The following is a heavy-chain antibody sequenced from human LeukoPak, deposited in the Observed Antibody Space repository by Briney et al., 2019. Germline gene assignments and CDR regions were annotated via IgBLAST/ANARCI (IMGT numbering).Heavy chain of an antibody. CDR3: AKDPGILTGYYSY. V-gene: IGHV3-23*01. CDR1: GFTFSSYA. Sequence: GGSLRLSCAASGFTFSSYAMSWVRQAPGKGLEWVSAISGSGGSTYYADSVKGRFTISSDNSKNTLYLQMNSLRAEDTAVYYCAKDPGILTGYYSYWGQGTLVTVSS. J-gene: IGHJ4*02. D-gene: IGHD3-9*01. CDR2: ISGSGGST.